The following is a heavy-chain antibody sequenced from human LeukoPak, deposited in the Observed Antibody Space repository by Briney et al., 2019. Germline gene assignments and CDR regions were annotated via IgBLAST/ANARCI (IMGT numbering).Heavy chain of an antibody. Sequence: GESLKISCKGSGYIFTNYWIGWVRQMPGKGLEWMGIIYSGDSDTRYSPSFQGQVTISADKSISTAYLQWSSLKASDTAMYYCARLYSSSVCDYWGQGTLVTVSS. CDR3: ARLYSSSVCDY. J-gene: IGHJ4*02. D-gene: IGHD6-13*01. V-gene: IGHV5-51*01. CDR1: GYIFTNYW. CDR2: IYSGDSDT.